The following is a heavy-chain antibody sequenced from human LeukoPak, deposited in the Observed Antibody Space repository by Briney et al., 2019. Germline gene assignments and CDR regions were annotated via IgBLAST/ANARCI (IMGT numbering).Heavy chain of an antibody. J-gene: IGHJ6*03. CDR2: IYPGDSDT. D-gene: IGHD6-19*01. CDR1: GYSFTSYW. V-gene: IGHV5-51*01. Sequence: GESLKISCKGSGYSFTSYWIGWVRQMPGKGLEWMGIIYPGDSDTRYSPSFQGQVTISADKSISTAYLQWSSLKASDTAMYYCARLLGEGKFPPWYSSGWYSYYNYYMDVWGKGTTVTVSS. CDR3: ARLLGEGKFPPWYSSGWYSYYNYYMDV.